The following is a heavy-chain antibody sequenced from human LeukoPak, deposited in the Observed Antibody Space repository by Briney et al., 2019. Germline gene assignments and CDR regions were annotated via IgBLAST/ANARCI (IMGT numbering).Heavy chain of an antibody. CDR3: AKDGCTNGVCYKGVFDY. J-gene: IGHJ4*02. V-gene: IGHV3-23*01. CDR1: GFTFSSYA. CDR2: ISGSGGST. Sequence: GGSLRLSCAASGFTFSSYAMSWVRQAPGKGLEWVPAISGSGGSTYYADSVKGRFTISRDNSKNTLYLQMNSLRAEDTAVYYCAKDGCTNGVCYKGVFDYWGQGTLVTVSS. D-gene: IGHD2-8*01.